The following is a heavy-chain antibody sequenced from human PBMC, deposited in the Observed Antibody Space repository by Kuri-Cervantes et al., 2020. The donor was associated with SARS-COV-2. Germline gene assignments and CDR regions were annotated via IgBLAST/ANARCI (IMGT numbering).Heavy chain of an antibody. CDR2: INPNGGST. CDR1: GYTFTSYY. J-gene: IGHJ6*02. CDR3: ARGQGTNGVHYGMDV. D-gene: IGHD2-8*01. V-gene: IGHV1-46*01. Sequence: GESLKISCKASGYTFTSYYMHWVRQAPGQGLEWMGIINPNGGSTSYAQKFQGRVTMTRDTSTSTVYMELSSLRSEDTAVYYCARGQGTNGVHYGMDVWGQGTTVTVSS.